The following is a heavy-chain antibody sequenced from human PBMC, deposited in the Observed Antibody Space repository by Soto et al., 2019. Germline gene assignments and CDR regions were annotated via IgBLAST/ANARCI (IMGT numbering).Heavy chain of an antibody. Sequence: PGGSLRLSCAASGFTFSSYAMSWVRQAPGKGLEWVSAISGSGGSTYYADSVKGRFTISRDNSKNTLYLQMNSLRAEDTAVYYCAKSILEWLQRVPYYYYGMDVWGQGTTVTVSS. V-gene: IGHV3-23*01. D-gene: IGHD3-3*01. CDR1: GFTFSSYA. CDR3: AKSILEWLQRVPYYYYGMDV. J-gene: IGHJ6*02. CDR2: ISGSGGST.